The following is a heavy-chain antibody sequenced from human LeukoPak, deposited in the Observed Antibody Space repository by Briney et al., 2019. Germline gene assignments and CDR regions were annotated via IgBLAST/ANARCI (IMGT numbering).Heavy chain of an antibody. Sequence: GSVQVSCHASGYTFTSYGISWVRPAPGQGHEWMGWISAYNGNTNYAQKLQGRVTMTTDTSTSTAYMELRSLRSDDTAVYYCARDGVVAANYGMDVWGQGTTVTVSS. CDR3: ARDGVVAANYGMDV. V-gene: IGHV1-18*01. CDR1: GYTFTSYG. D-gene: IGHD2-15*01. CDR2: ISAYNGNT. J-gene: IGHJ6*02.